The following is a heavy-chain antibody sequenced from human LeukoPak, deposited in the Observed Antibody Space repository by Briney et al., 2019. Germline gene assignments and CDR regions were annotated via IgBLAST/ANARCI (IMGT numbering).Heavy chain of an antibody. Sequence: ASVKVSCKASGYTFTSYGISWVRQAPGQGLEWMGWMNPNSGNTGYAQKFQGRVTMTRNTSISTAYMELSSLRSEDTAVYYCARGHQKTYTHYYYYGMDVWGQGTTVTVSS. CDR2: MNPNSGNT. CDR1: GYTFTSYG. CDR3: ARGHQKTYTHYYYYGMDV. D-gene: IGHD3-16*01. V-gene: IGHV1-8*02. J-gene: IGHJ6*02.